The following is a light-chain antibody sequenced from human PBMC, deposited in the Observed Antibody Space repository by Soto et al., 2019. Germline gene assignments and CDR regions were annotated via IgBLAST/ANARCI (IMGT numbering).Light chain of an antibody. CDR3: QQRSNWPT. CDR2: DAS. Sequence: VVLTQSPGTLSLSPGERATLSCRASQNVNNFLAWYQQKPGQAPRLRIYDASNRATGIPARLSGSGSGTDFTLTISSLESEDSAMYYCQQRSNWPTFGQGTRLEIK. V-gene: IGKV3-11*01. CDR1: QNVNNF. J-gene: IGKJ5*01.